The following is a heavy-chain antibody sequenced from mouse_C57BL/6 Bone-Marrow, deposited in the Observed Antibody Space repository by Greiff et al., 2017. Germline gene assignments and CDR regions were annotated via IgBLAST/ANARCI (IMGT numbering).Heavy chain of an antibody. V-gene: IGHV5-15*04. CDR1: GFTFSDYG. CDR2: ISNLAYSI. CDR3: ARRDWGFAY. Sequence: EVMLVESGGGLVQPGGSLKLSCAASGFTFSDYGMAWVRQAPRKGPEWVAFISNLAYSIYYEDTVTGRYTISRENAKNTRYLEMSSLRSEDTAMYYCARRDWGFAYWGQGTLVTVSA. D-gene: IGHD4-1*01. J-gene: IGHJ3*01.